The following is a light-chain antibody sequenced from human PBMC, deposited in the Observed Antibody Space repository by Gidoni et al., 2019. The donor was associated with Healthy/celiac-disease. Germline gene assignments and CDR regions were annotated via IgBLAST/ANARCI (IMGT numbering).Light chain of an antibody. Sequence: EIVMTQSPATLSVSPGERATLSCRASQSVSSNLAWYQQKPGQAPRLLIYGASTRATGIPARFSGSGSGTECTLTISSLQSEDVAVYYCQQYNNWPLYSFGQXTKLEIK. CDR3: QQYNNWPLYS. CDR1: QSVSSN. CDR2: GAS. J-gene: IGKJ2*03. V-gene: IGKV3-15*01.